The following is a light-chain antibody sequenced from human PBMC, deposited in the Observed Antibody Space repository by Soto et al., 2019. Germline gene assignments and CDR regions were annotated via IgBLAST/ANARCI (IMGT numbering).Light chain of an antibody. CDR1: QSVVTSY. J-gene: IGKJ1*01. V-gene: IGKV3-20*01. Sequence: EVVLTQSPGTLSLSPGEGATLSCRASQSVVTSYLAGYQQKYGQSPRLLIYGALYRAPGIPDRFSGSGSGTDFTLSISRLEPEDFAVYYCQYYDESMWTFGQGTKVEVK. CDR2: GAL. CDR3: QYYDESMWT.